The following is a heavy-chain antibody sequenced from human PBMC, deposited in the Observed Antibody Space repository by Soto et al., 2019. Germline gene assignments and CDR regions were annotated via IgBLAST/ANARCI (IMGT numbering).Heavy chain of an antibody. J-gene: IGHJ6*02. D-gene: IGHD6-13*01. CDR3: ASGAAAGTYEGYYYYYGMDV. Sequence: QVQLVQSGAEVKKPGSSVKVSCKASGGTFSSYAISWVRQAPGQGLEWMGGIIPIFGTANYAQKFQGRVTITADESTSTAYMELSRLRSEDTAVYYCASGAAAGTYEGYYYYYGMDVWGQGTTVTVSS. CDR2: IIPIFGTA. CDR1: GGTFSSYA. V-gene: IGHV1-69*01.